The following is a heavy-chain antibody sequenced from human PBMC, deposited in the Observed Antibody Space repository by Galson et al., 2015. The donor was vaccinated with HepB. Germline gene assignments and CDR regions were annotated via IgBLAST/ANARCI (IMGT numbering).Heavy chain of an antibody. J-gene: IGHJ4*02. CDR1: GFTFSSYG. Sequence: SLRLSCAAPGFTFSSYGMHWVRQAPGKGLEWVAVISYDGSNKYYADSVKGRFTISRDNSKNTLYLQMNSLRAEDTAVYYCAKGLTTVVTNWGQGTLVTVSS. V-gene: IGHV3-30*18. CDR3: AKGLTTVVTN. CDR2: ISYDGSNK. D-gene: IGHD4-23*01.